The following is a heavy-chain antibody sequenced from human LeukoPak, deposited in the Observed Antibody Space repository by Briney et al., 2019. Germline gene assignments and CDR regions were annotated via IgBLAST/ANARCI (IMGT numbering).Heavy chain of an antibody. CDR1: GFTFSSYA. CDR2: ISGSGGST. V-gene: IGHV3-23*01. Sequence: GGSLRLSCAASGFTFSSYAMSWVRQAPGKGLEWVSAISGSGGSTYYADSVKGRFTISRDNSKNTLYLQMNSLRAEDTAVYYCARGPYGSGIPFDYWGQGTLVTVSS. J-gene: IGHJ4*02. D-gene: IGHD3-10*01. CDR3: ARGPYGSGIPFDY.